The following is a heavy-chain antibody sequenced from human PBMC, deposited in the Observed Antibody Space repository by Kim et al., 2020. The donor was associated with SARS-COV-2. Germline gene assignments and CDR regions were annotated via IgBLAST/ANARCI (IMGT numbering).Heavy chain of an antibody. CDR1: GFTFDDYA. D-gene: IGHD1-26*01. V-gene: IGHV3-9*01. Sequence: GGSLRLSCAASGFTFDDYAMHWIRQAPGKGLEWVSGISWNSGSIGYADSVKGRFTISRDNAKNSLYLQMNSLRAEDTALYYCARAPERRWELPWNGGGEIDYWGQGTLVTVSS. CDR3: ARAPERRWELPWNGGGEIDY. J-gene: IGHJ4*02. CDR2: ISWNSGSI.